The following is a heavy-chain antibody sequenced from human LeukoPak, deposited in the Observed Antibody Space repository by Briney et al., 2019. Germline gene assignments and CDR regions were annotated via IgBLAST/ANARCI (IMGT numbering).Heavy chain of an antibody. J-gene: IGHJ4*02. CDR1: CGSISSGGYS. D-gene: IGHD5-24*01. V-gene: IGHV4-30-2*01. Sequence: PSQTLSLTCAVSCGSISSGGYSWSWIRQPPGKGLEWIGYIYDIGSTYYNPSLKSRVTISVDRSKNQFSLKLSSVTAADTAVYYCARVKMATPYFDYWGQGTLVTVSS. CDR2: IYDIGST. CDR3: ARVKMATPYFDY.